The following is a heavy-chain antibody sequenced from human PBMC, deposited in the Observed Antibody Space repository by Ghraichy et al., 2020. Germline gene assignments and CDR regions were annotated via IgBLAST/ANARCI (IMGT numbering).Heavy chain of an antibody. V-gene: IGHV3-48*02. Sequence: GGSLRLSCAASGFTFSSYSMNWVRQAPGKGLEWVSYISSSSSTIYYADSVKGRFTISRDNAKNSLYLQMNSLRDEDTAVYYCARAVPAATLYGMDVWGQGTTVTVSS. CDR3: ARAVPAATLYGMDV. D-gene: IGHD2-2*01. CDR1: GFTFSSYS. J-gene: IGHJ6*02. CDR2: ISSSSSTI.